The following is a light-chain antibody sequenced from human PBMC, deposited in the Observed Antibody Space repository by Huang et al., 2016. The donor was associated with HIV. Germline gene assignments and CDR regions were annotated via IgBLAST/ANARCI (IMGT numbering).Light chain of an antibody. CDR3: QQYNTSPRT. J-gene: IGKJ1*01. CDR2: GSS. CDR1: QSVFKN. Sequence: ENLMTQSPSTLSVSPGESATLSCRASQSVFKNLAWYQQKPGQAPKLLIYGSSTRAAGIPARFSGSGSGKDFTLTISSLQSEDFAVYYCQQYNTSPRTFGQGTKVEV. V-gene: IGKV3-15*01.